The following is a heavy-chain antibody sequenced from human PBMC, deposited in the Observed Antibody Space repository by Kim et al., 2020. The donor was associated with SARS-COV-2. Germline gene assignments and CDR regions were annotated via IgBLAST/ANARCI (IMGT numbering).Heavy chain of an antibody. Sequence: GGSLRLSCAASGFTFSSYWMSWVRQAPGKGLEWVANIKQDGSEKYYVDSVKGRFTISRDNAKNSLYLQMNSLRAEDTAVYYCAREHTYYDILTGCLDYWGQGTLVTVSS. CDR2: IKQDGSEK. D-gene: IGHD3-9*01. CDR1: GFTFSSYW. J-gene: IGHJ4*02. CDR3: AREHTYYDILTGCLDY. V-gene: IGHV3-7*01.